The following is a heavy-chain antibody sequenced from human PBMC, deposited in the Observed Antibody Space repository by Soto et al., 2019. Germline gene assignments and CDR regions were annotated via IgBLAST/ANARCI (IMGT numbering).Heavy chain of an antibody. Sequence: QVQLVQSGAEVKKPGSSVKVSCKASGGTFSSYAISWVRQAPGQGLEWMGGIIPIFGTANYAQKFQGRVTITADDATSTAYMELSSLRSEDTAVYYCARDGRYCISTSCYGRGTDVWGQGTTVTVSS. CDR3: ARDGRYCISTSCYGRGTDV. CDR1: GGTFSSYA. D-gene: IGHD2-2*01. CDR2: IIPIFGTA. V-gene: IGHV1-69*12. J-gene: IGHJ6*02.